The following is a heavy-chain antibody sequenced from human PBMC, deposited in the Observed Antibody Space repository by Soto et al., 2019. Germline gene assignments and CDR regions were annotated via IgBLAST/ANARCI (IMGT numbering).Heavy chain of an antibody. CDR1: GFALSSYG. V-gene: IGHV3-33*01. D-gene: IGHD4-17*01. Sequence: QVQLVESGGGVVQPGRSLRLSCEASGFALSSYGMHWVRQAPGKGLEWVAIIWYDGSKKYFADSVKGRFTVSRDNSKNTLFLHMNNLRGEDTAVYYCASERGGPFGDSGGEDYWGQGTLVTVSS. CDR2: IWYDGSKK. J-gene: IGHJ4*02. CDR3: ASERGGPFGDSGGEDY.